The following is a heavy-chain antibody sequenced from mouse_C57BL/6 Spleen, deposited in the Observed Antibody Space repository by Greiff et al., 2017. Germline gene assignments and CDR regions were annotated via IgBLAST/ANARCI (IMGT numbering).Heavy chain of an antibody. CDR2: ISYSGST. D-gene: IGHD2-4*01. CDR3: ARRGDYDALADV. J-gene: IGHJ1*03. CDR1: GYSITSGYD. V-gene: IGHV3-1*01. Sequence: EVQLQQSGPGMVKPSQSLSLTCTVTGYSITSGYDWHWIRHFPGNKLEWMGYISYSGSTNYNPSLKSRISITHDTSKNHFFLKLNSVTTEDTATYYCARRGDYDALADVWGTGTTVTVSS.